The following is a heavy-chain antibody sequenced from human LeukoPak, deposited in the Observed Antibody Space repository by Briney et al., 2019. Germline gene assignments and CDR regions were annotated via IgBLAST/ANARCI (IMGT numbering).Heavy chain of an antibody. D-gene: IGHD5-18*01. CDR2: INPNSGGT. CDR3: AREEYSYGYFDY. CDR1: GYTFTGYY. V-gene: IGHV1-2*06. J-gene: IGHJ4*02. Sequence: ASVNVSCKASGYTFTGYYMHWVRQAPGQGLDWMGRINPNSGGTNYAQKFQGRVTMNRDTSISTAYMELSRLRSDDTAVYYCAREEYSYGYFDYWGQGTLVTVSS.